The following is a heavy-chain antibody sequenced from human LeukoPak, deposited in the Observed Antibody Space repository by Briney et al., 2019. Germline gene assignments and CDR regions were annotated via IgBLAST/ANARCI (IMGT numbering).Heavy chain of an antibody. CDR1: GFTLSDHY. Sequence: GGSLRLSCAASGFTLSDHYMDWVRQAPGKGLECVGRSRDKANSYTTEYDASVKGRFTIPRDESKNSLFLHMNSLKTEDTAVYYCVRGLVGVGATLGAVDIWGQGTMVTVSS. V-gene: IGHV3-72*01. J-gene: IGHJ3*02. CDR3: VRGLVGVGATLGAVDI. CDR2: SRDKANSYTT. D-gene: IGHD1-26*01.